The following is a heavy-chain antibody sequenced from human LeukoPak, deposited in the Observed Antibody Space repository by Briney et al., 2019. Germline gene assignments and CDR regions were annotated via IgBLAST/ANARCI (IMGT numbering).Heavy chain of an antibody. CDR1: GFTFNSYA. CDR2: ISSNGGST. CDR3: VKDLSRKLWYFDY. J-gene: IGHJ4*02. D-gene: IGHD2/OR15-2a*01. V-gene: IGHV3-64D*06. Sequence: PGGSLRLSCSASGFTFNSYAMHWVRQAPGKGLEYVSAISSNGGSTYYADSVKGRFTISRDNSKNTLYLQMSSLRAEDTAVYYCVKDLSRKLWYFDYWGQGTLVTVSS.